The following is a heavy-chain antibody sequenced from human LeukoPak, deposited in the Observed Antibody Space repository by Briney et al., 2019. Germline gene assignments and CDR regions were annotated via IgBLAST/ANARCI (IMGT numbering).Heavy chain of an antibody. J-gene: IGHJ4*02. CDR1: GFTFDDYA. CDR2: ISWNSGSI. D-gene: IGHD6-19*01. CDR3: AKGPQWLVPYFDY. V-gene: IGHV3-9*01. Sequence: GGSLRLSCAASGFTFDDYAMHWVRQAPGKGLEWVSGISWNSGSIGYADSVKGRFTISRDNAKNSLYLQMNSLRAEDTALYYCAKGPQWLVPYFDYWGQGTLVTVSS.